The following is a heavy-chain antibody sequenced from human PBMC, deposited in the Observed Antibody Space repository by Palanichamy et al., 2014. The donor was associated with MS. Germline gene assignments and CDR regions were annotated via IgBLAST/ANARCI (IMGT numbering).Heavy chain of an antibody. CDR2: ISSRGKT. CDR1: GGPMSFDY. J-gene: IGHJ6*03. Sequence: QVQLQESGPGLVKPSTTLSLTCVVSGGPMSFDYWSWIRQSPSKGLEWIGHISSRGKTDYNPSVTSRVAVSLDASRRQLSLRLTSVTAADSAVYYCAGIVSSLPTYCRFTLCPSDSRYLYMDVWGRGATVTVSS. D-gene: IGHD3-16*02. V-gene: IGHV4-59*08. CDR3: AGIVSSLPTYCRFTLCPSDSRYLYMDV.